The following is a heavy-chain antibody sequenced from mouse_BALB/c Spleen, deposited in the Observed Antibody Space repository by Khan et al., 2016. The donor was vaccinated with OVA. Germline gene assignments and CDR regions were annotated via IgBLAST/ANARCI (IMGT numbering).Heavy chain of an antibody. Sequence: EVQLVESGGDLVKPGGSLKLSCAASGFTFSSYSMSWVRQTPDKRLEWVATISSGGDYTYYPDNVKGRFTISRDHASNTLYLQTSSLTSEDTAMYYCARHVTGSFAYWGQGTLVTVSA. D-gene: IGHD4-1*01. CDR1: GFTFSSYS. CDR2: ISSGGDYT. V-gene: IGHV5-6*01. CDR3: ARHVTGSFAY. J-gene: IGHJ3*01.